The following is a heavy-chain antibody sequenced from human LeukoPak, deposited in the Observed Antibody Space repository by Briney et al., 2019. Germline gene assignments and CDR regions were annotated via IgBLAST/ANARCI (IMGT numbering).Heavy chain of an antibody. CDR2: INYSGTT. V-gene: IGHV4-59*01. CDR3: ARVVGYYDSSGYPDY. J-gene: IGHJ4*02. CDR1: GGPISSYY. Sequence: SETLFLTCTVPGGPISSYYWSSIRQPPGKGLEWIGQINYSGTTNYHPSLKSRVTISVDTSKNQFSLKLSSVTAADTAVYYCARVVGYYDSSGYPDYWGQGTLVTVSS. D-gene: IGHD3-22*01.